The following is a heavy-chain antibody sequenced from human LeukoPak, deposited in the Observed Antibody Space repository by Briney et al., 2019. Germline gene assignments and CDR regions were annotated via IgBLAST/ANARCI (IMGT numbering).Heavy chain of an antibody. V-gene: IGHV4-34*01. CDR3: ARLYSGSYYDDY. CDR1: GGSFSGYY. Sequence: PSEALSLTCAVYGGSFSGYYWSWIRQPPGKGLEWIGEINHSGSTNYNTSPKSRVTISVDTSKNQFSLKLSSVPAADTAVYYCARLYSGSYYDDYWGQGTLVPVSS. D-gene: IGHD1-26*01. J-gene: IGHJ4*02. CDR2: INHSGST.